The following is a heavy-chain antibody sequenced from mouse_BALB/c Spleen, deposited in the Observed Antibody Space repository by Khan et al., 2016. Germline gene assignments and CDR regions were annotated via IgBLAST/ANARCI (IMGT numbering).Heavy chain of an antibody. CDR3: ARQHYGSSNDAMDY. CDR1: GYTFTDYW. CDR2: IDTSDSYT. V-gene: IGHV1-69*01. D-gene: IGHD1-1*01. Sequence: QVQLQQSGAELVMPGASVKMSCKASGYTFTDYWMHWVKQRPGQGLEWIGAIDTSDSYTSYNQKFKGKATLTVDESSSTAYMQLSSLTSEDSAVYYCARQHYGSSNDAMDYWGQGTSVTVSS. J-gene: IGHJ4*01.